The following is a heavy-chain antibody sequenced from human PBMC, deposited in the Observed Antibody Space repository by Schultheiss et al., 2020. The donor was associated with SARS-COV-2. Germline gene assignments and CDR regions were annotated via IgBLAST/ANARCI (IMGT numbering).Heavy chain of an antibody. V-gene: IGHV3-30*18. D-gene: IGHD5-18*01. CDR2: ISYDGSNK. CDR1: GFTFSSYG. Sequence: GGSLRLSFAASGFTFSSYGMHWVRQAPGKGLEWVAIISYDGSNKYYADSVKGRFTISRDNSKNTLYLQMNSLRADDTALYYCAKDDTDYYFDYWGQGTLVTVSS. J-gene: IGHJ4*02. CDR3: AKDDTDYYFDY.